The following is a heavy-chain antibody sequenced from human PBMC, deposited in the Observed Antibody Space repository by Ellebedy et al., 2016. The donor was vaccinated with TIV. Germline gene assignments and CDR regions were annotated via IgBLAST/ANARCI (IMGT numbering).Heavy chain of an antibody. CDR2: IWYDGSNK. Sequence: GESLKISXAASGFTFSSYGMHWVRQAPGKGLEWVAVIWYDGSNKYYADSVKGRFTISRDNSKNTLYLQMNSLRAEDTAVYYCARERSYIEYYFDYWGQGTLVTVSS. CDR1: GFTFSSYG. CDR3: ARERSYIEYYFDY. V-gene: IGHV3-33*01. D-gene: IGHD1-26*01. J-gene: IGHJ4*02.